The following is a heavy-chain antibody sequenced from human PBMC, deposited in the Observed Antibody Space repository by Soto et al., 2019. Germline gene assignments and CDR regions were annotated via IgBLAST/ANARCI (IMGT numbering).Heavy chain of an antibody. CDR1: GGTFSSYA. CDR2: IIPIFGTA. V-gene: IGHV1-69*06. J-gene: IGHJ6*02. D-gene: IGHD6-13*01. Sequence: ASVKVSCKASGGTFSSYAISWVRQAPGQGLEWMGGIIPIFGTANYAQKFQGRVTITADKSTSTAYMELSSLRSEDTAVYYCARPIFIAAAGSPENNYGMDVWGQGTTVTVSS. CDR3: ARPIFIAAAGSPENNYGMDV.